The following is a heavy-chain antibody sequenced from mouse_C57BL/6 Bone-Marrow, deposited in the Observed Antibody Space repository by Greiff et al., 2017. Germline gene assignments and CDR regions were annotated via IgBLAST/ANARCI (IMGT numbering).Heavy chain of an antibody. CDR3: ARDYDGPAWFAY. Sequence: QVLLQQPGAELVKPGASVQLSCKASGYTFTSYWMHWVQQRPGRGLEWIGRLDPNSGGTKYNETFTSKATLTVDKPSSTAYMQRSSLTSEDSAVYYCARDYDGPAWFAYWGQGTLVTVSA. CDR1: GYTFTSYW. V-gene: IGHV1-72*01. CDR2: LDPNSGGT. D-gene: IGHD1-2*01. J-gene: IGHJ3*01.